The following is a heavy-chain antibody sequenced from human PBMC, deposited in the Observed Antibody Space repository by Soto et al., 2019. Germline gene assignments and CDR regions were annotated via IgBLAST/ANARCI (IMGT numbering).Heavy chain of an antibody. CDR3: ARYIYGYVDY. D-gene: IGHD5-18*01. J-gene: IGHJ4*02. V-gene: IGHV3-11*06. CDR1: GFTFSDYY. Sequence: GGSLRLSCAASGFTFSDYYMSWIRQAPGKGLEWVSYISSTISYTHYADSVKGRFTISRDNAKSSLYLQMNSLRAEDTAVYYCARYIYGYVDYWGQGTLVTVSS. CDR2: ISSTISYT.